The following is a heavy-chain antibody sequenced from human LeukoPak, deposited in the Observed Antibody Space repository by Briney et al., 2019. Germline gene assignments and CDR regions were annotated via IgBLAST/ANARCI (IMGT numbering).Heavy chain of an antibody. V-gene: IGHV3-7*01. Sequence: PGGSLRLSCVASGFTFTSYWMSWVRQAPGKGLEWVANIKQDGSEKYYLDSLEGRFTISRDNAKNSVYLQINRLRAEDTAVYYCARVFPRGYDSSGYWAVGPTFDYWGQGTLVTVSS. D-gene: IGHD3-22*01. CDR2: IKQDGSEK. CDR1: GFTFTSYW. CDR3: ARVFPRGYDSSGYWAVGPTFDY. J-gene: IGHJ4*02.